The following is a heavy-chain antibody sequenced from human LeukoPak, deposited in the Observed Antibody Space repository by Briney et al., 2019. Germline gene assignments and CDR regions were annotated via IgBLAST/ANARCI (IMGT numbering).Heavy chain of an antibody. V-gene: IGHV4-4*07. J-gene: IGHJ4*02. CDR2: LHISGNT. CDR3: ARDPLRSSFDL. D-gene: IGHD1-26*01. Sequence: SETLSLTCTVSGVSISANHWVWLRQPAGKGLEWLGRLHISGNTNYNPSLKSRVTISLDTSKNQFSLRMTSATAADTAVYFCARDPLRSSFDLWGQGILVSVSS. CDR1: GVSISANH.